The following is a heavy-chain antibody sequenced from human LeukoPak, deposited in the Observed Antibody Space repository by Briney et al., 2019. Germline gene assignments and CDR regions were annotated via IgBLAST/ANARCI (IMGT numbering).Heavy chain of an antibody. D-gene: IGHD3-22*01. CDR1: GGTLSRDG. Sequence: SVMGWCKASGGTLSRDGVWWVGQAAGQGLEWMGGIIPIFGTANYAQKFQGRVTITTDESTSTAYMELSSLRSEDTAVYYCARAHYDSSGYYPYYFDYWGQGTLVTVSS. J-gene: IGHJ4*02. CDR2: IIPIFGTA. V-gene: IGHV1-69*05. CDR3: ARAHYDSSGYYPYYFDY.